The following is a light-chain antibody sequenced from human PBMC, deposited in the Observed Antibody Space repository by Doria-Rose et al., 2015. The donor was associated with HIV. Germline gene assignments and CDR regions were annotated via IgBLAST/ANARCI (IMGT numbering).Light chain of an antibody. CDR2: DAS. V-gene: IGKV1-33*01. CDR1: QDISNY. CDR3: QQYENVPIT. Sequence: DRVTITCQASQDISNYLNWYQHKPGKAPKLLICDASNLETGVPSRFSGSGSGTNFTLTISSLQPEDIATFYCQQYENVPITFGQGTRLEIK. J-gene: IGKJ5*01.